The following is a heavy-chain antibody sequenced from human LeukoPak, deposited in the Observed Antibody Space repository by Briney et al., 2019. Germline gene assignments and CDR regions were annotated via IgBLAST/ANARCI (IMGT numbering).Heavy chain of an antibody. CDR3: AKALRYFDWLLLALDY. CDR1: GFTFDDYA. D-gene: IGHD3-9*01. V-gene: IGHV3-9*01. J-gene: IGHJ4*02. Sequence: GGSLRLSCAASGFTFDDYAMHWVRQAPGKGLEWVSGISWNSGSIGYADSVKGRFTISRDNAKNSLYLQMNSLRAEDTALYYCAKALRYFDWLLLALDYWGQGTLVTVSS. CDR2: ISWNSGSI.